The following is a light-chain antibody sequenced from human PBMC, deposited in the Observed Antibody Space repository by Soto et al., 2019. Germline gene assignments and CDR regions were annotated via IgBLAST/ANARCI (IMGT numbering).Light chain of an antibody. J-gene: IGKJ5*01. CDR1: QSVSSSS. CDR3: QRYGSSPLIT. Sequence: EIVLTQSPGTLSFSAGERATLSCRASQSVSSSSLAWYQQRPGQAPRLLIYGTSSRATGIPDRFSGSGSGTDFTLTISRLEPEDFAVYFCQRYGSSPLITFGQGTRLEI. CDR2: GTS. V-gene: IGKV3-20*01.